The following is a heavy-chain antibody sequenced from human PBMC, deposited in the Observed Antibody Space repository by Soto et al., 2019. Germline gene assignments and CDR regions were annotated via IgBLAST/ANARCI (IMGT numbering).Heavy chain of an antibody. J-gene: IGHJ4*02. Sequence: ASVKVSCKASGYTFTGYFLHWVRQAPGQGLEWMGWINPNSGDTKSAQNFQGRVTMTRDTSNGTVYMELTRLRSDDTALYYCARDATRIATRPCDYGGQGSLLTVPQ. CDR3: ARDATRIATRPCDY. V-gene: IGHV1-2*02. D-gene: IGHD6-6*01. CDR1: GYTFTGYF. CDR2: INPNSGDT.